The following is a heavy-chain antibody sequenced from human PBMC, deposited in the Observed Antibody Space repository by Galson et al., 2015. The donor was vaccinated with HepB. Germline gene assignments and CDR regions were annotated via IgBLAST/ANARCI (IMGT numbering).Heavy chain of an antibody. Sequence: VKVSCKVSGYTFTDYYMHWVQQAPGKGLEWMGLVDPEDGETIYAEKFQGRVTITADTSTDTAYMELSSLRSEDTAVYYCASGVLWFGELLHYYYGMDVWGQGTTVTVSS. CDR1: GYTFTDYY. D-gene: IGHD3-10*01. CDR3: ASGVLWFGELLHYYYGMDV. J-gene: IGHJ6*02. CDR2: VDPEDGET. V-gene: IGHV1-69-2*01.